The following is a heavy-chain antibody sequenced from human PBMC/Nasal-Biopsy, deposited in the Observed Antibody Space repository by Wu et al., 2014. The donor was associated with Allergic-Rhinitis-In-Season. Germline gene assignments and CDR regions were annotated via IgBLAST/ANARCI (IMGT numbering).Heavy chain of an antibody. CDR1: GFTVSTNY. J-gene: IGHJ4*02. V-gene: IGHV3-53*01. CDR3: VRDQNV. D-gene: IGHD3-16*01. Sequence: LRLSCAASGFTVSTNYMSWVRQAPGMGLEWVSVISIDDSTYYADSVKGRFTISRDNSKNTLYLQMNSLRAEDMATYYCVRDQNVWGQGTLVTVSS. CDR2: ISIDDST.